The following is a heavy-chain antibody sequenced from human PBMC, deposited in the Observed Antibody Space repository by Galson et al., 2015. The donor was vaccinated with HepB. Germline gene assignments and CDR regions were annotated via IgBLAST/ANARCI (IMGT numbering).Heavy chain of an antibody. Sequence: QSGAEVKKPGESLRISCKGSGYSFTSYWISWVRQMPGKGLEWMGRIDPSDSYTNYSPSFQGHVTISADKSISTAYLQWSSLKASDTAMYYCASRYYYDSSGYPEAFDIWGQGTMVTVSS. CDR2: IDPSDSYT. CDR1: GYSFTSYW. D-gene: IGHD3-22*01. V-gene: IGHV5-10-1*01. CDR3: ASRYYYDSSGYPEAFDI. J-gene: IGHJ3*02.